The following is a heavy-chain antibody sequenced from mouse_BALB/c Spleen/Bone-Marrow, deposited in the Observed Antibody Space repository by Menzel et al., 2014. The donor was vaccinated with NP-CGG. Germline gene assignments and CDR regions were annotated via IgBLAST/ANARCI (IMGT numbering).Heavy chain of an antibody. CDR2: IDPETGGT. CDR3: TRWDGNYGWFAY. CDR1: GYTFTDYE. D-gene: IGHD2-1*01. V-gene: IGHV1-15*01. Sequence: QVHVKQSGAELVRPGASVTLSCKASGYTFTDYEMHWVKQTPVHGLEWIGAIDPETGGTAYNQKFKGKATLTADKSSSTAYMELRSLTSEDSAVYYCTRWDGNYGWFAYWGQGTLVTVSA. J-gene: IGHJ3*01.